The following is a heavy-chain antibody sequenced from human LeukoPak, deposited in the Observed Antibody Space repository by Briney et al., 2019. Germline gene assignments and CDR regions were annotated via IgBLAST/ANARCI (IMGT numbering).Heavy chain of an antibody. V-gene: IGHV4-39*01. CDR1: GGSISSSIDY. D-gene: IGHD5-12*01. J-gene: IGHJ3*02. CDR3: ARRRIVATTEAFDI. CDR2: IYYSGST. Sequence: PSETLSLTCTVSGGSISSSIDYWGWVRQPPGKGLEWIGTIYYSGSTYYNPSLKSRVTISVGTSKNQFSLNLRSLTAADTAIYYCARRRIVATTEAFDIWGQGTMVTVSS.